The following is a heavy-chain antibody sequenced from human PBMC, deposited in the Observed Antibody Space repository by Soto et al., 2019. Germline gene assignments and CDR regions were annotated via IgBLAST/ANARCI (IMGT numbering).Heavy chain of an antibody. CDR3: ARDYTTPFYYMDV. J-gene: IGHJ6*03. CDR2: INPNSGGT. CDR1: GYTFTGYY. Sequence: GASVKVSFKASGYTFTGYYMHWVRQAPGQELEWMGWINPNSGGTNYAQKFQGWVTMTRDTSISTAYMELSRLRSDDTAVYYCARDYTTPFYYMDVWGKGTTVTVSS. V-gene: IGHV1-2*04. D-gene: IGHD4-4*01.